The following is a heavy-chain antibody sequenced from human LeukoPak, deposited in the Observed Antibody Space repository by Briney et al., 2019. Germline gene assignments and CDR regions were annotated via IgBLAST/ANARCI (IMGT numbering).Heavy chain of an antibody. J-gene: IGHJ5*02. CDR2: IYPGDSDT. Sequence: KSGESLKISCKASGYSFTSHWIGWVRQMPGKGLEWMGIIYPGDSDTRYSPSFQGQVAISADKSISTAYLQWSSLKASDTAMYYCARRGRGYCSSTSCPSWFDPWGQGTLVTVSS. V-gene: IGHV5-51*01. D-gene: IGHD2-2*01. CDR1: GYSFTSHW. CDR3: ARRGRGYCSSTSCPSWFDP.